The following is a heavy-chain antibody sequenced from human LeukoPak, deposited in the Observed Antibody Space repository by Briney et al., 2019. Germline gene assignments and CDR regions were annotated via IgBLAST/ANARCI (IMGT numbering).Heavy chain of an antibody. CDR1: GGPINSGGYY. CDR2: IYYSGST. J-gene: IGHJ4*02. Sequence: PSETLSLTCTVSGGPINSGGYYWSWIRQHPGKGLEWIGYIYYSGSTYYNPSLKSRVTISVDTSKNQFSLKLSSVTAADTAVYYCARDSSFSGYAFDYWGQGTLVTVSS. V-gene: IGHV4-31*03. CDR3: ARDSSFSGYAFDY. D-gene: IGHD5-12*01.